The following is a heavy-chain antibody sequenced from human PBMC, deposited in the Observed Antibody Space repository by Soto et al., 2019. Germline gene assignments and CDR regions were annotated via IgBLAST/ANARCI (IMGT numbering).Heavy chain of an antibody. Sequence: QVQLQESGPGLVKPSQTLSLTCTVSGGSISSGGYYWSWIRQHPGKGLEWIGYIYYSGSTYYNPSLKSRVTISVDTSKNQFSLKLSSVTAADTAVYYCARGRSRVWELRLSGWFDPWGQGTLVTVSS. CDR3: ARGRSRVWELRLSGWFDP. CDR1: GGSISSGGYY. CDR2: IYYSGST. D-gene: IGHD1-26*01. J-gene: IGHJ5*02. V-gene: IGHV4-31*03.